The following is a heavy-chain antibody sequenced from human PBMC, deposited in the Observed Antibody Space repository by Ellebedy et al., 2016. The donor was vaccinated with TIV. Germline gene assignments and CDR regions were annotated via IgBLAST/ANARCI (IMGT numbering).Heavy chain of an antibody. CDR1: GYTLTELS. CDR2: FDPEDGET. V-gene: IGHV1-24*01. CDR3: ATLIGGDYYDSSGLDY. J-gene: IGHJ4*02. D-gene: IGHD3-22*01. Sequence: ASVKVSCKVSGYTLTELSMHWVRQAPGKGLEWMGGFDPEDGETIYAQKFQGRVTMTEDTSTDTAYMELSSLRSEDTAVYYCATLIGGDYYDSSGLDYWGQGTLVTVSS.